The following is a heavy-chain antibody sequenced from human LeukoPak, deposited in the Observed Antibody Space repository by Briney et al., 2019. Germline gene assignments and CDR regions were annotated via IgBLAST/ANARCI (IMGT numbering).Heavy chain of an antibody. J-gene: IGHJ3*02. V-gene: IGHV3-30*02. Sequence: GGSLRLSCAASGFTFSSYGMHWVRQAPGKGLEWVAFIRYDGSNKYYADSVKGRFTISRDNSKNTLYLQMNSLRAEDTAVYYCAKDKELGVSVLRYFDWFLADAFDIWGQGTMVTVSS. CDR3: AKDKELGVSVLRYFDWFLADAFDI. D-gene: IGHD3-9*01. CDR2: IRYDGSNK. CDR1: GFTFSSYG.